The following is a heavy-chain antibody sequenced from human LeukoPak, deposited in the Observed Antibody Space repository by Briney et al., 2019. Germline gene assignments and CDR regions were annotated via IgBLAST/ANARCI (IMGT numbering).Heavy chain of an antibody. J-gene: IGHJ3*02. D-gene: IGHD3-10*01. CDR2: IIPILGIA. CDR1: GGTFSSYA. V-gene: IGHV1-69*04. CDR3: ASITSLYYYGSGDAFDI. Sequence: SVKVSCKASGGTFSSYAISWVRQAPGQGLEWMGRIIPILGIANYAQKFQGRVTITADKSTSTAYMELSSLRSEDTAVYYCASITSLYYYGSGDAFDIWGQGTMVTVSS.